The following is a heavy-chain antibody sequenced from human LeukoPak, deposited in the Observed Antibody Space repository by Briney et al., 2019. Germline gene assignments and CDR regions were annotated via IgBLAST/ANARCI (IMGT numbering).Heavy chain of an antibody. CDR1: GGSISSSSYY. J-gene: IGHJ4*02. V-gene: IGHV4-39*07. Sequence: SETLSFTCTVSGGSISSSSYYWGWIRQPPGKGLEWIGSIYYSGSTYHNPSLKSRVTMALDTSGNQVSLKLTSVTAADTAVYYCARAPSGCGGTCPSDHWGPGTLVTVSS. CDR2: IYYSGST. CDR3: ARAPSGCGGTCPSDH. D-gene: IGHD2-15*01.